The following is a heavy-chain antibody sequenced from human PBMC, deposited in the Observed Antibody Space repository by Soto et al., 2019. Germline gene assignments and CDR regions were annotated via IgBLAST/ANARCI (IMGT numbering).Heavy chain of an antibody. CDR1: GGTIRSYY. Sequence: SETKPLPWTVSGGTIRSYYWSWIRKPPGKGLEWIGYIYYSGSTNYNPSLKSRVTISVDTSKNQFSLKLSSVTAADTAVYYCARENSSSWYNWFDPWGQGTLVTVSS. CDR2: IYYSGST. J-gene: IGHJ5*02. V-gene: IGHV4-59*01. CDR3: ARENSSSWYNWFDP. D-gene: IGHD6-13*01.